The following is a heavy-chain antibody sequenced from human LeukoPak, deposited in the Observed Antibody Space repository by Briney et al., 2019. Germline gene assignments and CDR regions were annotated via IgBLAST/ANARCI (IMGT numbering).Heavy chain of an antibody. Sequence: SQTLSLTCTVSGSPISSGDYYWSWIRQPPGKGLEWIGYIYYSGSTYYNPSLKSRVTISVDTSKNQFSLKLSSVTAADTAVYYCARDGAYCGGDCYGDYYYYGMDVWGQGTTVTVSS. V-gene: IGHV4-30-4*01. CDR3: ARDGAYCGGDCYGDYYYYGMDV. CDR1: GSPISSGDYY. CDR2: IYYSGST. J-gene: IGHJ6*02. D-gene: IGHD2-21*02.